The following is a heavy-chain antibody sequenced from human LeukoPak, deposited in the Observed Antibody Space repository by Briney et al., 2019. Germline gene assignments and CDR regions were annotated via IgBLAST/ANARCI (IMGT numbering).Heavy chain of an antibody. J-gene: IGHJ6*03. CDR3: ARHPGYYYYYMDV. CDR2: MYYSGST. CDR1: GGSISSYY. Sequence: PSETLSLTCTVSGGSISSYYWSWIRQPPGKGLEWIGSMYYSGSTYYNPSLKSRATISVDTSKNQFSLKLSSVTAADTAVYYCARHPGYYYYYMDVWGKGTTVTISS. V-gene: IGHV4-59*05.